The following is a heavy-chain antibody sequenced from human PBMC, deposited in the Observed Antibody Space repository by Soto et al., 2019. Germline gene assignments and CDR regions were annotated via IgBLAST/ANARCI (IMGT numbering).Heavy chain of an antibody. J-gene: IGHJ4*02. CDR2: ISSSSSTI. CDR3: ASVSRLGYYYGSGSRGNFDY. Sequence: PGGSLRLSCAASGFTFGSYSMNWVRQAPGKGLEWVSYISSSSSTIYYADSVKGRFTISRDNAKNSLYLQMNSLRDEDTAVYYCASVSRLGYYYGSGSRGNFDYWGQGTLVTVSS. D-gene: IGHD3-10*01. CDR1: GFTFGSYS. V-gene: IGHV3-48*02.